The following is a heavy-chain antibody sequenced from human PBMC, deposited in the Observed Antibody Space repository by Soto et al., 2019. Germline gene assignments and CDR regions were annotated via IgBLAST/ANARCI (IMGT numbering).Heavy chain of an antibody. V-gene: IGHV1-18*01. CDR1: GYTFTSYG. CDR3: ARDLGCSSTSCYYYYYGMDV. Sequence: ASVKVSCKASGYTFTSYGISWVRQAPGQGLEWMGWISAYNGNTNYAQKLQGRVTMTTDTSTSTAYMELRSLRSDDTAVYYCARDLGCSSTSCYYYYYGMDVWGQGTTVTGSS. D-gene: IGHD2-2*01. CDR2: ISAYNGNT. J-gene: IGHJ6*02.